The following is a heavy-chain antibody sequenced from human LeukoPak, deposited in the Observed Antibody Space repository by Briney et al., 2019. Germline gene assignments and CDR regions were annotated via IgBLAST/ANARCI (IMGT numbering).Heavy chain of an antibody. CDR1: DFSLSTPGMG. V-gene: IGHV2-5*01. J-gene: IGHJ4*02. CDR2: IYYNDDK. Sequence: SGPTLVKPTRTLTLTCTFSDFSLSTPGMGVGWIRQPPGKALEWLALIYYNDDKRYSPSLRSRLTITRDTSKNQVVLAMTNMDPVDTATYYCAHLVVTIDWRSYFDYWGQGALVTVSS. D-gene: IGHD3-9*01. CDR3: AHLVVTIDWRSYFDY.